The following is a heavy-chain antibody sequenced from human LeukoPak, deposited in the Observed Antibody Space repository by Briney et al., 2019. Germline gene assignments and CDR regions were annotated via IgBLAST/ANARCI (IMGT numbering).Heavy chain of an antibody. CDR1: GFTFSSYS. D-gene: IGHD6-13*01. J-gene: IGHJ4*02. Sequence: PGGSLRLSCAASGFTFSSYSTNWVRQAPGKGLEWVAFIRFDATAKYYADSVKGRFTISRDNSKNAVYLEMNSLRAEDTAVYYCAKSPFRGGSSWTEFDYWGQGTLVTVSS. CDR2: IRFDATAK. V-gene: IGHV3-30*02. CDR3: AKSPFRGGSSWTEFDY.